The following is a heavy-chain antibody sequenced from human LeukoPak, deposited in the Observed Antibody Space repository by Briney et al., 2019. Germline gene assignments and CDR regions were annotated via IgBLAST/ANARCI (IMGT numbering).Heavy chain of an antibody. V-gene: IGHV1-18*01. CDR2: ISAYNGNT. CDR1: GYTFTSYG. D-gene: IGHD6-13*01. Sequence: ASVKVSCKASGYTFTSYGISWVRQAPGQGLEWMGWISAYNGNTNYAQKLQGRVTMTTDTSTSTAYMELRCLRSDDTAVYYCARDSSLYSSSWYRLLDYWGQGTLVTISS. J-gene: IGHJ4*02. CDR3: ARDSSLYSSSWYRLLDY.